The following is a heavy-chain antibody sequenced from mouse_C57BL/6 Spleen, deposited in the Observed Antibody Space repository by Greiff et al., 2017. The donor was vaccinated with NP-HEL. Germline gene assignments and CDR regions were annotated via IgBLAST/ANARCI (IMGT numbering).Heavy chain of an antibody. CDR3: ARDDGSSSFGY. Sequence: DVKLVESGPGLVKPSQSLSLTCSVTGYSITSGYYWNWIRQFPGNKLEWLGYISYDGSNNYNPSLKNRISITRDTSKNQFFLKLNSVTTEDTATYYCARDDGSSSFGYWGQGTTLTVSS. V-gene: IGHV3-6*01. CDR2: ISYDGSN. CDR1: GYSITSGYY. D-gene: IGHD1-1*01. J-gene: IGHJ2*01.